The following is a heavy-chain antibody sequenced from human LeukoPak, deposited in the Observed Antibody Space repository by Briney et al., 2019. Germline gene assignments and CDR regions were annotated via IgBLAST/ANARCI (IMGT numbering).Heavy chain of an antibody. V-gene: IGHV3-23*01. D-gene: IGHD3-22*01. J-gene: IGHJ5*02. CDR3: AKGSSGYFADL. CDR2: ISNDGGGT. CDR1: GFIFNNFG. Sequence: GGSLRLSCTASGFIFNNFGLMWVRQAPGKGLEWVSAISNDGGGTTYADFEKGRFTISRDNSKNTLFLQMNSLRAEDTALYYCAKGSSGYFADLWGQGTLVTVSS.